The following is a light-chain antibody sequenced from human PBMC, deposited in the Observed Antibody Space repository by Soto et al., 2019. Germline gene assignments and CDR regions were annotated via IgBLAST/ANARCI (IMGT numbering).Light chain of an antibody. CDR3: QLRSNWPPTWT. V-gene: IGKV3-11*01. Sequence: EIVLTQSPVTLSLSPGERATLSCRASQSVSSYLAWYQQKPGQAPRLLIYDASNRATGIPARFSGSGSGTDFSLTISSLEPEDFALYYCQLRSNWPPTWTFGQGTKVEIK. CDR1: QSVSSY. CDR2: DAS. J-gene: IGKJ1*01.